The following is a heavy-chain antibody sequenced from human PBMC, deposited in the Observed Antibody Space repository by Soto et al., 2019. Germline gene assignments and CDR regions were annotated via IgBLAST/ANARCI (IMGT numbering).Heavy chain of an antibody. J-gene: IGHJ4*02. V-gene: IGHV3-30-3*01. CDR1: GFTFSSYA. Sequence: QVQLAESGGGVVQPGRSLRLSCAASGFTFSSYAMHWVRQAPGKGLEWVAVISYDGSNKYYADSVKGRFTTSRDNSKNTLYLQMNSLRAEDTAVYYCARDTGYNLSFGYYFDYWGQGTLVTVSS. D-gene: IGHD3-16*01. CDR3: ARDTGYNLSFGYYFDY. CDR2: ISYDGSNK.